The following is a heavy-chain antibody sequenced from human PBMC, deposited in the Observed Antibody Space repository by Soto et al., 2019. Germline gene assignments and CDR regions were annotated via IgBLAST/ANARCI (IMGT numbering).Heavy chain of an antibody. CDR1: GGSISSSSYY. CDR2: IYYSGST. V-gene: IGHV4-39*01. CDR3: ARHVLVGWLVYYFDY. J-gene: IGHJ4*02. Sequence: QLQLQESGPGLVKPSETLSLTCTVSGGSISSSSYYWGWIRQPPGKGLEWIGSIYYSGSTYYNPSLKSRVTIPVDTSKNQFSLKLSSVTAADTAVYYCARHVLVGWLVYYFDYWGQGTLVTVSS. D-gene: IGHD6-19*01.